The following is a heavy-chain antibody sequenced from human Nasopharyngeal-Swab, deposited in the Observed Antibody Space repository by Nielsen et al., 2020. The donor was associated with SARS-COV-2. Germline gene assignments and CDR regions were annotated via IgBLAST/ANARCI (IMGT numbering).Heavy chain of an antibody. Sequence: LKISCAASGFTFDDYVMHWVRQAPGKGLEWVSGITRNSDTIGFADSVKGRLTIFRDNAKNSLYLQMNSLRAEDTALYFCAKGSRDTSMVFDYWGQGTLVTVSS. CDR2: ITRNSDTI. D-gene: IGHD5-18*01. CDR1: GFTFDDYV. CDR3: AKGSRDTSMVFDY. V-gene: IGHV3-9*01. J-gene: IGHJ4*02.